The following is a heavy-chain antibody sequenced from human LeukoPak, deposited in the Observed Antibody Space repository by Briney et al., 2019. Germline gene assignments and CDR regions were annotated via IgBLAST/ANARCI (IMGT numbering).Heavy chain of an antibody. CDR2: IWYDGSIQ. J-gene: IGHJ4*02. Sequence: GGSLRLSCAASGFTFSSYGMHWVRQAPGKGLEWVAAIWYDGSIQYYADSVKGRFTISRDNSKDTLYLQMDSLRAEDTAVYYCARAGYCSGGSCYGSDYWGQGTLVSVSS. CDR1: GFTFSSYG. V-gene: IGHV3-33*01. D-gene: IGHD2-15*01. CDR3: ARAGYCSGGSCYGSDY.